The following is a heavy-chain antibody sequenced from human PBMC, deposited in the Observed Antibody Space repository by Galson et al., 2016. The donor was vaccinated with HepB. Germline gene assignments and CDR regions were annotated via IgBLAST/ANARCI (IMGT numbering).Heavy chain of an antibody. J-gene: IGHJ6*02. CDR2: TYFTSRWYG. CDR3: ARGARHYGVLTMHGLDV. V-gene: IGHV6-1*01. Sequence: CAISGDSVSSKTAAWNWIRQSPSRGLEWLGRTYFTSRWYGDYSESVKGRMTLSPDTSKNQFSLVVNSVTPEDTAVYYCARGARHYGVLTMHGLDVWGQGTTVTVSS. CDR1: GDSVSSKTAA. D-gene: IGHD3/OR15-3a*01.